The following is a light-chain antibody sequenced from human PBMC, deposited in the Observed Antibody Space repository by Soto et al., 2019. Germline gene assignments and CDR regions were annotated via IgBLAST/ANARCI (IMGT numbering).Light chain of an antibody. J-gene: IGKJ5*01. CDR2: GAS. CDR1: QNLSRYF. V-gene: IGKV3-20*01. CDR3: QQHDILPIT. Sequence: EVVLTQSPGTLSLSPGDRASLSYRASQNLSRYFLAWYQHKPGQAPRPLISGASRRATGIPDRFSGAGSGTDFPLTISRLEPEDFALYYCQQHDILPITFRQGTRLEIK.